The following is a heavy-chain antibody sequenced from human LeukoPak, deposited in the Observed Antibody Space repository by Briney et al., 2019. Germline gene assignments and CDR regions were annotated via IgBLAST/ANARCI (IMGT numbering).Heavy chain of an antibody. CDR1: GGSISSGGYY. CDR2: IYYSGST. CDR3: ARVRPRNAFDI. Sequence: SETLSLTCTVSGGSISSGGYYWSWIRQHPGKGLEWIGYIYYSGSTYYNPSLKSRVTISVDTSKNQFSLKLSSVPAADTAVYYCARVRPRNAFDIWGQGTMVTVSS. V-gene: IGHV4-31*03. D-gene: IGHD1-14*01. J-gene: IGHJ3*02.